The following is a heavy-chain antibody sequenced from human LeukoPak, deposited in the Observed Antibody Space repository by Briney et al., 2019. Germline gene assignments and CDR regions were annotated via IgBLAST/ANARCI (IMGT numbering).Heavy chain of an antibody. CDR3: ARGFDFWSGAEKGYYMDV. CDR2: INHSGST. Sequence: SETLSLTCAVYGGSFSGYYWSWIRQPPGKGLEWIGEINHSGSTNYNPSLKSRVTISIDTSKNQFSLKLSSVTAADTAVYYCARGFDFWSGAEKGYYMDVWGKGTTVTVSS. V-gene: IGHV4-34*01. CDR1: GGSFSGYY. D-gene: IGHD3-3*01. J-gene: IGHJ6*03.